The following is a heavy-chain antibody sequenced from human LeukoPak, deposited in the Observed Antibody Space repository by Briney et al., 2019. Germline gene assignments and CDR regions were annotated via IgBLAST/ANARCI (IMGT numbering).Heavy chain of an antibody. CDR2: IYTSGST. CDR3: ARDSFRYCSSTSCYGPIYYYYYYMDV. D-gene: IGHD2-2*01. CDR1: GGSISSYY. Sequence: SETLSLTCTVSGGSISSYYWSWIRQPAGKGLEWIGRIYTSGSTNYNPSLKSRVTMSVDTSKNQFSLKLSSVTAADTAVYYCARDSFRYCSSTSCYGPIYYYYYYMDVWGKGTTVTISS. J-gene: IGHJ6*03. V-gene: IGHV4-4*07.